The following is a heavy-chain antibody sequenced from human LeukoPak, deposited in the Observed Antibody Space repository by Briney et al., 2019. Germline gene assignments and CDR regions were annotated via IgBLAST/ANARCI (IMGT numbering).Heavy chain of an antibody. CDR2: IYYSGST. CDR1: GGSISSYY. J-gene: IGHJ4*02. CDR3: AGSSSGWEN. Sequence: SETLSLTCTVSGGSISSYYWSWIRQPPGKGLEWIGYIYYSGSTNYKSSLKSRVTISVDTSKNQFSLKLSSVTAADTAVYYCAGSSSGWENWGQGTLVTVSS. V-gene: IGHV4-59*12. D-gene: IGHD6-19*01.